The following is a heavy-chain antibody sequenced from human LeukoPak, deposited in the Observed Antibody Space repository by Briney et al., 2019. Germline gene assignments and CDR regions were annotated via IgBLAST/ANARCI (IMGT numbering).Heavy chain of an antibody. CDR2: ISGSGGHT. V-gene: IGHV3-23*01. Sequence: GGSLRLSSAASGITFSSHAMSWVRQAPGKGLEWVSLISGSGGHTYYGDSVKGRFTISRDNSTNRLYLQMNSLRPEDTAVYYCAKGGAATMRDGYNYYYYYMEVWGRGTTVTVSS. J-gene: IGHJ6*03. CDR1: GITFSSHA. CDR3: AKGGAATMRDGYNYYYYYMEV. D-gene: IGHD5-24*01.